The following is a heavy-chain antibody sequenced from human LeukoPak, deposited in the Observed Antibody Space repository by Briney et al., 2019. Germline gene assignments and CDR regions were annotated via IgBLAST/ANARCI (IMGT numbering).Heavy chain of an antibody. J-gene: IGHJ4*02. CDR3: ARWGYSSSAGFDY. CDR1: GFTFSSYG. Sequence: GRSLRLSCAASGFTFSSYGMHWVRQAPGKGLEWVAVIWYDGSNKYYADSVKGRFTISRDNSKNTLYLQMNSLRAEDTAVYYCARWGYSSSAGFDYWGQGTLVTVSS. V-gene: IGHV3-33*01. D-gene: IGHD6-6*01. CDR2: IWYDGSNK.